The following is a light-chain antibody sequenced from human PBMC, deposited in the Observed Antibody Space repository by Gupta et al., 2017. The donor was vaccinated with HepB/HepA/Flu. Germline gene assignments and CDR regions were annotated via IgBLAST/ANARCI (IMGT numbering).Light chain of an antibody. J-gene: IGKJ5*01. Sequence: EIVLTQSPATLSLSPGERSTLSCRASQNVSSYLDWYLQKPGQAPRLLIYDASNRATGIPDRFSGSGSGTDFTLTISSLEAEDFAVYYWLQGSNWLTFGQGTQVEIK. CDR1: QNVSSY. CDR2: DAS. CDR3: LQGSNWLT. V-gene: IGKV3-11*01.